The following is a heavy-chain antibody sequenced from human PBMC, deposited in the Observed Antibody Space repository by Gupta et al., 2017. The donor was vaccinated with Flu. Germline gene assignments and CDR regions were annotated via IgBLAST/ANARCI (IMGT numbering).Heavy chain of an antibody. V-gene: IGHV3-23*01. D-gene: IGHD5-12*01. CDR3: GKGYNGYSGYLDY. CDR2: ISGSGGST. Sequence: EVQLLESGGGLVQPGGSLRLSCAASGFTFSSYAMSWVRQAPGKGLEWVSAISGSGGSTYYAYAVKGRFTISRDNSKNTMYLQMNRMREEDTAVYYSGKGYNGYSGYLDYGGQGTLVTVSS. CDR1: GFTFSSYA. J-gene: IGHJ4*02.